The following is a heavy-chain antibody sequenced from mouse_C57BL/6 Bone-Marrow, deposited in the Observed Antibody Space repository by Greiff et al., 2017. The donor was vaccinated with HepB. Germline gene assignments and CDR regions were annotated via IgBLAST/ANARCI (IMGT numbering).Heavy chain of an antibody. CDR2: IYPGNSDT. J-gene: IGHJ2*01. V-gene: IGHV1-5*01. CDR3: TRSNGYDAPYFDY. Sequence: VHVKQSGTVLARPGASVKMSCKTSGYTFTSYWMHWVKQRPGQGLEWIGAIYPGNSDTSYNQKFKGKAKLTAVTSASTAYMELSSLTNEDSAVYYCTRSNGYDAPYFDYWGQGTTLTVSS. CDR1: GYTFTSYW. D-gene: IGHD2-2*01.